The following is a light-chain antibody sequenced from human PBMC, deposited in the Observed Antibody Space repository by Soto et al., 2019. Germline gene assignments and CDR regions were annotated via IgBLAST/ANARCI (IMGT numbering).Light chain of an antibody. CDR2: WAS. CDR3: QQYYDTPLT. CDR1: QSVLSSSNNENY. Sequence: DIVMTQSPDSLAVSLGERATINCKSSQSVLSSSNNENYLAWYQQKPGQPPKLLIYWASTRESGVPDRFSGSGSGTDFTLAISSLQAEDVAVYYCQQYYDTPLTFCGGTKVEIK. V-gene: IGKV4-1*01. J-gene: IGKJ4*01.